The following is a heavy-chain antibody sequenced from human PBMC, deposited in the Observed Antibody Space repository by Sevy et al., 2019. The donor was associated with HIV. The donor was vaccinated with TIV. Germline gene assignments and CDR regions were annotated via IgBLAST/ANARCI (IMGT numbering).Heavy chain of an antibody. CDR3: ARDQDLDYIGAFDI. CDR2: IYYSGST. V-gene: IGHV4-61*01. D-gene: IGHD2-2*02. Sequence: SETLSLTCTVSGGSVSSGSYYWSWIRQPPGKGLEWIGYIYYSGSTNYNPSLKSLVTISVDTSKNQFSLKLSSVTAADTAVYYCARDQDLDYIGAFDIWGQGTMVTVSS. J-gene: IGHJ3*02. CDR1: GGSVSSGSYY.